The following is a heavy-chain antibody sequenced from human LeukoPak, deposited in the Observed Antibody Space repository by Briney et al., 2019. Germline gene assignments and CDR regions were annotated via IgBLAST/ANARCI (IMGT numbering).Heavy chain of an antibody. D-gene: IGHD2-2*01. CDR1: GFTFSDYY. V-gene: IGHV3-11*01. CDR2: ISSNGSTI. CDR3: ARINCSSTSCYYYYYYGMDV. J-gene: IGHJ6*02. Sequence: PRGSLRLSCAASGFTFSDYYMSWIRQAPGKGLEWVSYISSNGSTIYYADSVKGRFTISRDNAKNSLYLQMNSLRAEDTAVYYCARINCSSTSCYYYYYYGMDVWGQGTTVTVSS.